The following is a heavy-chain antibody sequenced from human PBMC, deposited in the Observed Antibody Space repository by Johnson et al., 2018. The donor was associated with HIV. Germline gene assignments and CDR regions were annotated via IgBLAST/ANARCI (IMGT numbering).Heavy chain of an antibody. V-gene: IGHV3-30*04. J-gene: IGHJ3*02. D-gene: IGHD2-15*01. CDR1: RFTFSSYA. CDR2: ISYAGSNK. Sequence: QVQLVESGGGVVQPGRSLRLSCAASRFTFSSYAMHWVRQAPGKGLEWVAVISYAGSNKYYADSVKGRFTISRDNSKNPLYLQMNSLRAEDTAVYYCARFDEGWTAFDIWGQGTMVTVSS. CDR3: ARFDEGWTAFDI.